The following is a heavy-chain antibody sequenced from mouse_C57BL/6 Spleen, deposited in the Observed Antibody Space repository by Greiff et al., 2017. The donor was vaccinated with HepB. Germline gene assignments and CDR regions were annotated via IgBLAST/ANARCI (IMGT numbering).Heavy chain of an antibody. J-gene: IGHJ2*01. Sequence: QVQLKQSGPELVKPGASVKISCKASGYAFSSSWMNWVKQRPGKGLEWIGRIYPGDGDTNYNGKFKGKATLTADKSSSTAYMQLSSLTSEDSAVYFCARGPYDYDEGYWGQGTTLTVSS. D-gene: IGHD2-4*01. CDR2: IYPGDGDT. CDR1: GYAFSSSW. V-gene: IGHV1-82*01. CDR3: ARGPYDYDEGY.